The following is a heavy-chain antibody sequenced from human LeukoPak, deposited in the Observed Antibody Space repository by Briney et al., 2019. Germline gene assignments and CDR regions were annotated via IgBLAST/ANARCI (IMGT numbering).Heavy chain of an antibody. Sequence: AVSMKSRITINPDTSKNQFSLQLNSVTPEDTAVYYCAKARYSYDLDYWGQGTLVTVSS. D-gene: IGHD5-18*01. V-gene: IGHV6-1*01. J-gene: IGHJ4*02. CDR3: AKARYSYDLDY.